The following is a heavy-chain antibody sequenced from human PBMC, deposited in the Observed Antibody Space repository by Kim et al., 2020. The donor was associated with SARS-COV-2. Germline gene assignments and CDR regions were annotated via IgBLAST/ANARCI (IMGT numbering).Heavy chain of an antibody. CDR2: ISYDGSNK. CDR1: GFTFSSYG. Sequence: GGSLRLSCAASGFTFSSYGMHWVRQAPGKGLEWVAVISYDGSNKYYADSVKGRFTISRDNSKNTLYLQMNSLRAEDTAVYYCAKDVLRFLEWLFRGAYFDYWGQGTLVTVSS. D-gene: IGHD3-3*01. V-gene: IGHV3-30*18. J-gene: IGHJ4*02. CDR3: AKDVLRFLEWLFRGAYFDY.